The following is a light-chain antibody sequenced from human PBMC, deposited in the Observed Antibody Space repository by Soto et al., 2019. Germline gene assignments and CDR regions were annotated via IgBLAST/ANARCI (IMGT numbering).Light chain of an antibody. V-gene: IGLV2-8*01. CDR1: SSDVGGYNY. Sequence: QSALTQPASASGSPGQSVTISCIGTSSDVGGYNYVSWYQQHPGKAPKLMMYEVSKRPSGVPDRFSGSKSGNTASLTVSGLQAEDEADYYFSSYASSNNLGVFGGGTKLTVL. CDR2: EVS. J-gene: IGLJ2*01. CDR3: SSYASSNNLGV.